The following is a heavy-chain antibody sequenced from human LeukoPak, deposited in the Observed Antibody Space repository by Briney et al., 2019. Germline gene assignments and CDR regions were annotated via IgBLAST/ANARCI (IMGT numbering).Heavy chain of an antibody. D-gene: IGHD6-13*01. CDR3: ARDSGSEQQLVPNYFDY. CDR1: GFTFSTYS. CDR2: ISYDGSNK. Sequence: PGGSLRLSCAASGFTFSTYSMSWVRQAPGKGLEWLAGISYDGSNKYYADSVKGRFNISRDNSKNTLYLKMNSLRTEDTAVYYCARDSGSEQQLVPNYFDYWGEGTLVSVSS. V-gene: IGHV3-30*04. J-gene: IGHJ4*02.